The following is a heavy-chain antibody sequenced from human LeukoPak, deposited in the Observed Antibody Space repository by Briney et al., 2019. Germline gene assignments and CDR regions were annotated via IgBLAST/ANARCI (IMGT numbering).Heavy chain of an antibody. J-gene: IGHJ6*02. CDR3: ARDSFDCSSTSCYGMDV. V-gene: IGHV1-18*01. D-gene: IGHD2-2*01. CDR2: ISAYNGNT. CDR1: GYTFTSYG. Sequence: ASVKVSCKASGYTFTSYGISWVRQAPGQGLECMGWISAYNGNTNYAQKLQGRVTMTTDTSTSTAYMELRSLRSDDTAVYYCARDSFDCSSTSCYGMDVWGQGTTVTVSS.